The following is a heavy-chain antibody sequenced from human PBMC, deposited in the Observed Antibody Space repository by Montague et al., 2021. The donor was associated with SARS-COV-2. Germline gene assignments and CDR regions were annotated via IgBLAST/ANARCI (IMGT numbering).Heavy chain of an antibody. CDR2: IYYRGST. Sequence: SENLSLTCSVSGGSMNSYYWSWLRQTPGKGLEWVGYIYYRGSTNYNPSLKSRVTISVDTSKNQFSLSLTSVTAADTAGYYYAGESTCNWFDSWGQGTLVTVSS. CDR3: AGESTCNWFDS. V-gene: IGHV4-59*01. CDR1: GGSMNSYY. D-gene: IGHD5/OR15-5a*01. J-gene: IGHJ5*01.